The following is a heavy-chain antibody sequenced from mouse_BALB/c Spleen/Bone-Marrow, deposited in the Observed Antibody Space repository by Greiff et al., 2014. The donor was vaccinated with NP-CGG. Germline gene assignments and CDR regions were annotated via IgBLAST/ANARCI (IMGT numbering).Heavy chain of an antibody. J-gene: IGHJ3*01. V-gene: IGHV3-2*02. CDR3: AREGDSAFAY. CDR1: GCSITSDYA. Sequence: VQLKQSGPGLVKPSQSLSLTCTVTGCSITSDYAWNWIPQFSGDKLEWMGYINYSGFTTYNPSLKSRISITRDTSKNQFFLQLNSVTTEDTATYYCAREGDSAFAYWGQGTLVTVSA. CDR2: INYSGFT. D-gene: IGHD2-13*01.